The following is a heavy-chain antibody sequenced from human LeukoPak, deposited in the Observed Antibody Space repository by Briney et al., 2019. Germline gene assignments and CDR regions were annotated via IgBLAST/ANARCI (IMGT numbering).Heavy chain of an antibody. J-gene: IGHJ4*02. D-gene: IGHD6-19*01. CDR1: GFTFSSYN. Sequence: PGGSLRLSCAASGFTFSSYNMNWVRQAPGKGLDWVSYISGSSSTIKYADSVKGRFTISGDNAKNSLYLQMNSLRAEDTAVYYCARELRQWLASGPNDYWGQGTLVTVSS. CDR3: ARELRQWLASGPNDY. V-gene: IGHV3-48*01. CDR2: ISGSSSTI.